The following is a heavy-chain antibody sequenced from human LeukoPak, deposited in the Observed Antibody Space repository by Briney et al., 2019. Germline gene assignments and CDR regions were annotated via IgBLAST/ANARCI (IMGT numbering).Heavy chain of an antibody. CDR1: GFTFSSYE. D-gene: IGHD3-22*01. Sequence: QPGGSLRLSCAASGFTFSSYEMNWVRQAPGKGLEWVSYISSSGITIYYADSVKGRFTISRDNAKNSLYLQMNSLRVEDTAVYYCARDRFSLYYYDSSGYYRGYFQHWGQGTLVTVSS. V-gene: IGHV3-48*03. J-gene: IGHJ1*01. CDR3: ARDRFSLYYYDSSGYYRGYFQH. CDR2: ISSSGITI.